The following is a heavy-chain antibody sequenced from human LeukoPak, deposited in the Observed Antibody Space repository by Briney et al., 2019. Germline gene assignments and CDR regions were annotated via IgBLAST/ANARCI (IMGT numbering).Heavy chain of an antibody. CDR3: ARVGSGVAFDY. Sequence: SETLSLTCAVSGGSISSGGYSWSWIRHPPGKGLEWIGYIYHSGSTYYNPSLKSRVTISVDRSKNQFSLKLSSVTAADTAVYYCARVGSGVAFDYWGQGTLVTVSS. J-gene: IGHJ4*02. D-gene: IGHD3-3*01. CDR2: IYHSGST. CDR1: GGSISSGGYS. V-gene: IGHV4-30-2*01.